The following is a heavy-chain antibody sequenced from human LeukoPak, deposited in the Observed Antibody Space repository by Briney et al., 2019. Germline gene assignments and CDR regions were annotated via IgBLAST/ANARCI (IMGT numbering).Heavy chain of an antibody. CDR2: ISAYNGNT. CDR3: ARGDSGVVVTTYYYYYGMDV. J-gene: IGHJ6*02. V-gene: IGHV1-18*01. CDR1: GYTFTSYG. D-gene: IGHD2-21*02. Sequence: ASVKVSCKASGYTFTSYGISWVRQAPGQGLEGMGWISAYNGNTNYAQKLQGRVTMTTDTSTSTAYMELRSLRSDDTAVYYCARGDSGVVVTTYYYYYGMDVWGQGTTVTVSS.